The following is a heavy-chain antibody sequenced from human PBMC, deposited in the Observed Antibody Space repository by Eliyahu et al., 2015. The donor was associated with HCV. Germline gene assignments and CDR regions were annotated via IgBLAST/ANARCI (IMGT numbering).Heavy chain of an antibody. CDR3: ARIYYDNSGFLSHFDY. Sequence: QVQLQESGPGLVKPSGTLSLTCAVSXGXIXXXNWXXWVRQPPGKGLEWIGEIYHSGSTNYNPSLKSRVTISVDKSKNQFSLNLSSVTAADTAVYYCARIYYDNSGFLSHFDYWGQGALVTVSS. D-gene: IGHD3-22*01. J-gene: IGHJ4*02. CDR2: IYHSGST. V-gene: IGHV4-4*02. CDR1: XGXIXXXNW.